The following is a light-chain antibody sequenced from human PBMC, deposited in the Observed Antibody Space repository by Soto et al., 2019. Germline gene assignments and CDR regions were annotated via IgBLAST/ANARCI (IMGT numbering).Light chain of an antibody. CDR3: QQYKNWLALT. V-gene: IGKV3-15*01. J-gene: IGKJ4*01. Sequence: EIVMTQSPATLSVSPGERATRSCRASQRLSSNLAWYQQKPGQAPRLLIYGVSTRATGVPARFSGSGSGTEFTLTISSLQSEDSAVYYCQQYKNWLALTFGGGTKVEIK. CDR2: GVS. CDR1: QRLSSN.